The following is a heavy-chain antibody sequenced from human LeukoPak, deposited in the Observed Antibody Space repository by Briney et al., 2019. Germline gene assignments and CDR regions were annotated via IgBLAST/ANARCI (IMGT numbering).Heavy chain of an antibody. CDR1: GGSISSYY. CDR3: ARGQRYCSSTSCYERRLGYRAAAGLDY. V-gene: IGHV4-4*07. D-gene: IGHD2-2*01. Sequence: SETLSLTCTVSGGSISSYYWSWIRQPAGKGLEWIGRIYTSGSTNYNPSLKSRVTISVDTSKIQFSLKLSSVTAADTAVYYCARGQRYCSSTSCYERRLGYRAAAGLDYWGQGTLVTVSS. J-gene: IGHJ4*02. CDR2: IYTSGST.